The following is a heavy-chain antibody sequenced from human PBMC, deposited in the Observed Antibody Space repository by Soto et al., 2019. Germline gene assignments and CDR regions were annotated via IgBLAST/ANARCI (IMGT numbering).Heavy chain of an antibody. CDR3: ARGIAVAGSDWFDT. V-gene: IGHV4-59*01. CDR2: IYYSGST. J-gene: IGHJ5*02. CDR1: GGSISSYY. D-gene: IGHD6-19*01. Sequence: QVQLQESGPGLVKPSETLSLTCTVSGGSISSYYWSWIRQPPGKGLEWIGYIYYSGSTNYNPSLKSRVTISVDTSKNQVSLKLSSVTAADTAVYYCARGIAVAGSDWFDTWGQGTLVTVSS.